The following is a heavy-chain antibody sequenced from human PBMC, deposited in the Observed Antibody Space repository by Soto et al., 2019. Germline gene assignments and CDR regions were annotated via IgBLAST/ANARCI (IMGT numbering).Heavy chain of an antibody. CDR2: ISGSGGST. CDR1: GFTFSSYA. D-gene: IGHD1-1*01. J-gene: IGHJ4*02. CDR3: AKGNRNVENFDY. Sequence: GGSLRLSCAASGFTFSSYAMSWVRRAPGKGLEWVSAISGSGGSTYYADSVKGRFTISRDNSKNTLNLQMNSLRAEDTAVYYCAKGNRNVENFDYWGQGTLVTVSS. V-gene: IGHV3-23*01.